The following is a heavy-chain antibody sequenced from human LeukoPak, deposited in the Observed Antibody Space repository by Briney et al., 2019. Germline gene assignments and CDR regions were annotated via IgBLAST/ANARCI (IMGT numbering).Heavy chain of an antibody. J-gene: IGHJ4*02. V-gene: IGHV3-23*01. Sequence: GGSLRLSCAASGFTFSSYAMSWVRQAPGKGLEWVSAISGSGGSTYYADSVKGRFTISRDNSKNTLYLQMNSLRAEDTAVYYCAKEPAQGIGWSYHYFDYWGQGTLVTVSS. CDR3: AKEPAQGIGWSYHYFDY. CDR2: ISGSGGST. D-gene: IGHD3-16*02. CDR1: GFTFSSYA.